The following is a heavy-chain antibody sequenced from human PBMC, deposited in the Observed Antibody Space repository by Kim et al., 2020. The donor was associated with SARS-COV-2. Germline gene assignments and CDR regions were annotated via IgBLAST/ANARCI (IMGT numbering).Heavy chain of an antibody. Sequence: WGSLRLSCAASGFTFSSYAMSWVRQAPGKGLEWVSAISGSGGSTYYADSVKGRCTISRDNSKNTLYLQMNSLRAEDTAVYYCAKGPPMVRGVIITEDYWGQGSLVTVSS. J-gene: IGHJ4*02. D-gene: IGHD3-10*01. V-gene: IGHV3-23*01. CDR2: ISGSGGST. CDR1: GFTFSSYA. CDR3: AKGPPMVRGVIITEDY.